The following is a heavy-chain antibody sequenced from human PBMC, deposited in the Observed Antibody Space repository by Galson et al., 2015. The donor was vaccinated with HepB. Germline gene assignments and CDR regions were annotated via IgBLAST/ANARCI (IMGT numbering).Heavy chain of an antibody. J-gene: IGHJ4*02. CDR1: GFTFSNYW. V-gene: IGHV3-7*01. D-gene: IGHD5-12*01. CDR2: MNQDGSDK. CDR3: ARGFRGSYDY. Sequence: SLRLSCAASGFTFSNYWMNWVRQAPGKGLEWVANMNQDGSDKHYAESVTGRFTISRDNGKSSLFLQMISLRAEDTALYYCARGFRGSYDYWGQGSLVTVSS.